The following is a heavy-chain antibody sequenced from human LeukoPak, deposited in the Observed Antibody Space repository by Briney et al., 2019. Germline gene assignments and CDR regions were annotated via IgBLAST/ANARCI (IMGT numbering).Heavy chain of an antibody. CDR2: IIPIFGTA. J-gene: IGHJ4*02. CDR3: ASYYYDSSGYSDYYFDY. CDR1: GGTFSSYA. Sequence: GASVKVSCKASGGTFSSYAISWVRQAPGQGLEWMGGIIPIFGTANYAQKFQGRVTITTDESTSTAYMELSSLRSEDTAVYYCASYYYDSSGYSDYYFDYWGQGTLVTVSS. D-gene: IGHD3-22*01. V-gene: IGHV1-69*05.